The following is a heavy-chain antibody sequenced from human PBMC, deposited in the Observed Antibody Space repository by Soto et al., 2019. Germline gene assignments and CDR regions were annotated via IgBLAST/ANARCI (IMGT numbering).Heavy chain of an antibody. CDR2: IYYSGST. V-gene: IGHV4-59*01. Sequence: QVQLQESGPGLVKPSETLSLTCTVSGGSISSYYWSWIRQPPGKGLEWIGYIYYSGSTNYNPSLKRRVTLSVDTSKNQFSLKLSTVTAADTAVYYCARTYGSALDYWGQGTLVTVSS. J-gene: IGHJ4*02. D-gene: IGHD3-10*01. CDR1: GGSISSYY. CDR3: ARTYGSALDY.